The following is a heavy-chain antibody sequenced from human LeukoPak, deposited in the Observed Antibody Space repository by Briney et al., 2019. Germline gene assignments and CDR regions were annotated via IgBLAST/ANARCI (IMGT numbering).Heavy chain of an antibody. D-gene: IGHD5-12*01. CDR3: ARDRNGGYGNLYFDY. CDR2: ISYDGSNK. V-gene: IGHV3-30*03. J-gene: IGHJ4*02. CDR1: GFTFSSYS. Sequence: GGSLRLSCAASGFTFSSYSMNWVRQAPGKGLEWVAVISYDGSNKYYADSVKGRFTISRDNSKNTLYLQMNSLRAEDTAVYYCARDRNGGYGNLYFDYWGQGTLVTVSS.